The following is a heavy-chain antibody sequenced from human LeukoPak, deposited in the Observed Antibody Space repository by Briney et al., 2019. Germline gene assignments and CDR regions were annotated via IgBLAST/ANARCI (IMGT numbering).Heavy chain of an antibody. Sequence: SETLSLTCTVSGGSISSYYWSWIRQPAGKGLEWIGRIYTSGSTNYNSSLKSRVTMSVDTSKNQFSLKLSSVTAADTAVYYCARVGFWSGSYYFDYWGQGTLVTVSS. CDR1: GGSISSYY. D-gene: IGHD3-3*01. V-gene: IGHV4-4*07. CDR3: ARVGFWSGSYYFDY. CDR2: IYTSGST. J-gene: IGHJ4*02.